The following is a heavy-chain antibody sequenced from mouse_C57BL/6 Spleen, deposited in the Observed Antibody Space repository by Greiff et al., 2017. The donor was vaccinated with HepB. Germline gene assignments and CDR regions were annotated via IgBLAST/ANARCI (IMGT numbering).Heavy chain of an antibody. D-gene: IGHD1-1*01. V-gene: IGHV5-17*01. CDR2: ISSGSSTI. CDR1: GFTFSDYG. Sequence: DVMLVESGGGLVKPGGSLKLSCAASGFTFSDYGMHWVRQAPEKGLEWVAYISSGSSTIYYADTVKGRFTISRDNAKNTLFLQMTSLRSEDTAMYYCASHYYGSSYGYFDVWGTGTTVTVSS. CDR3: ASHYYGSSYGYFDV. J-gene: IGHJ1*03.